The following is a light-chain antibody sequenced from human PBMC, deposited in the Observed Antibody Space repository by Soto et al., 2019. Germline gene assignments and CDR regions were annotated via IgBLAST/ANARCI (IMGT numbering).Light chain of an antibody. Sequence: DIQMTQSPSTLSASVGDRVTITCRASQSISSWLAWYQQKPGKAPNLLIYDVSNLESGVPSRFSGSGSGTAFTLTIRSLQADDFATYCCQQYNSYSPWTFGQGTKVEIK. J-gene: IGKJ1*01. CDR3: QQYNSYSPWT. CDR2: DVS. CDR1: QSISSW. V-gene: IGKV1-5*01.